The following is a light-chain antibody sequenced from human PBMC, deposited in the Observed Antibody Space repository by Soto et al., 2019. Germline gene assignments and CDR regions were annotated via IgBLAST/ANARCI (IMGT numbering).Light chain of an antibody. V-gene: IGLV1-36*01. CDR1: SCNIGNNA. CDR2: YDD. CDR3: AAWDDSPNAYV. Sequence: QSVLTQPPSVSEAPRQRVTISCSGSSCNIGNNAVNWYQQLPGQAPKIVIYYDDLLTSGVSDRFSVSKSGTSASLAISDVQSDDEADDYCAAWDDSPNAYVFGPGTKLTVL. J-gene: IGLJ1*01.